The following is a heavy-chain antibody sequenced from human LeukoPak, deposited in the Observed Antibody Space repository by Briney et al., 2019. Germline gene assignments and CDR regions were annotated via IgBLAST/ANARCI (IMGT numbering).Heavy chain of an antibody. Sequence: SQTLSLTCAISGDSVSSNSAAWNWIRQSPSRGLEWLGRTYYRSKWYNDYAVSVKSRITINPDTSKSQFSLQLNSVTPEDTAVYYCARGSYDSSGDYYYCGMDVWGQGTTVTVSS. J-gene: IGHJ6*02. V-gene: IGHV6-1*01. CDR1: GDSVSSNSAA. CDR3: ARGSYDSSGDYYYCGMDV. D-gene: IGHD3-22*01. CDR2: TYYRSKWYN.